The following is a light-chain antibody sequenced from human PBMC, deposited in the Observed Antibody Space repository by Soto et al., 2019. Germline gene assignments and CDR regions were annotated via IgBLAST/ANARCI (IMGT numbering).Light chain of an antibody. Sequence: ESVLTQSPGTLSMSPGERATLSCRASQSVSSSYSAWYQQKPGQAPRLLIYGASRRATGIPDRFSGSGSGTDFTLTISRLEPEDFAVYYCQHYYNYPRTFGPGTKVEIK. CDR2: GAS. CDR3: QHYYNYPRT. V-gene: IGKV3-20*01. J-gene: IGKJ1*01. CDR1: QSVSSSY.